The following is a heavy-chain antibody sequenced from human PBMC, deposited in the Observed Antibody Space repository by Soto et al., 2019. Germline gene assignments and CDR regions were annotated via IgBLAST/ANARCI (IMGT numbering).Heavy chain of an antibody. D-gene: IGHD6-13*01. V-gene: IGHV3-23*01. Sequence: EVQLLESGGGLVQPGGSQGLSCAASGFSFNDYAMSWVRQAPGKGPEWISGISDSGGHTYYADSVKGRFAISRDNSKKMLYLQMNSLRVEDTAVYYCAKGYSSAWYTPDVWGQGTTVTVSS. CDR3: AKGYSSAWYTPDV. J-gene: IGHJ6*02. CDR2: ISDSGGHT. CDR1: GFSFNDYA.